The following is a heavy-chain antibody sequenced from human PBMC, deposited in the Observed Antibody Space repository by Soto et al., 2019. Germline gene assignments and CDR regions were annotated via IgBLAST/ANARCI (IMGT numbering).Heavy chain of an antibody. CDR3: AKVAAAAGTYYFDY. CDR2: ISYDGSNK. J-gene: IGHJ4*02. V-gene: IGHV3-30*18. Sequence: PGGSLRLSCAASGFTFSSYGMHWVRQAPGKGLEWVAVISYDGSNKYYADSVKGRFTISRDNSKNTLYLQMNSLRAEDTAVYYCAKVAAAAGTYYFDYWGQGTLVTVSS. D-gene: IGHD6-13*01. CDR1: GFTFSSYG.